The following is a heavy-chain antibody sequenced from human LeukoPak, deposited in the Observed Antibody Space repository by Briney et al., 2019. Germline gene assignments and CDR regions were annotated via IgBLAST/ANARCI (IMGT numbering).Heavy chain of an antibody. CDR3: ARGVEPLAANTLAY. V-gene: IGHV3-53*01. CDR2: LYSDGNT. Sequence: GGSLRLSCAASGFTVITNDMTWVRQAPGRGLEWVSVLYSDGNTTYADSVQGRFTISRDNSKNTLYLEMNSLSPDDTAVYYCARGVEPLAANTLAYWGQGTLVTVSS. CDR1: GFTVITND. D-gene: IGHD1-14*01. J-gene: IGHJ4*02.